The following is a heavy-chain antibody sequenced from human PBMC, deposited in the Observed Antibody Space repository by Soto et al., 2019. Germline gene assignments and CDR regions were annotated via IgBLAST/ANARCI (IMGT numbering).Heavy chain of an antibody. V-gene: IGHV3-30*18. CDR3: AKSVYNWNDGFFDY. CDR2: ISYDGNNK. Sequence: QVQLVESGGGVVQPGRSLRLSCAASGFTFSTYGMHWVRQAPGKGLEWVAVISYDGNNKYYADSVKGRFTISRDNSKNPRYLQMSSLRAEDTAVYYCAKSVYNWNDGFFDYWGQGTLVTVSS. D-gene: IGHD1-1*01. CDR1: GFTFSTYG. J-gene: IGHJ4*02.